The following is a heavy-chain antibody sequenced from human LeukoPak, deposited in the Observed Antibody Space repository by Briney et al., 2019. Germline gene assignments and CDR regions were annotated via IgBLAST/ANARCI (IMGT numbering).Heavy chain of an antibody. Sequence: GGSLRPSCAASGFTFSSYAMHWVRQAPGKGLEWVAVISYDGSNKYYADSVKGRFTISRDNSKNTLYLQMNSLRAEDTAVYYCERSPKAAENDYWGQGTLVTVSS. CDR1: GFTFSSYA. J-gene: IGHJ4*02. CDR3: ERSPKAAENDY. V-gene: IGHV3-30*01. CDR2: ISYDGSNK. D-gene: IGHD6-13*01.